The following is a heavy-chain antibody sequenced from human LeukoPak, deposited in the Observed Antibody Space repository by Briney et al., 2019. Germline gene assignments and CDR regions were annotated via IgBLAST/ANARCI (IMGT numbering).Heavy chain of an antibody. V-gene: IGHV1-8*01. J-gene: IGHJ4*02. Sequence: GASVKVSCKASGYTFTSYDINWVRQATGQGLEWMGWMNPNSGNTGYAQKFQGRVTMTRNTSISTAYMELSSLRTEDTALYYCAKDAGRDGYSLDFWGQGTLVTVSS. CDR2: MNPNSGNT. CDR1: GYTFTSYD. D-gene: IGHD5-24*01. CDR3: AKDAGRDGYSLDF.